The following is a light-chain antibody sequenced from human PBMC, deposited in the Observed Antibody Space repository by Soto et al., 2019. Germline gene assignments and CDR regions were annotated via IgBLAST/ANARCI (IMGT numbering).Light chain of an antibody. CDR2: AAS. CDR3: QASYSSSYT. J-gene: IGKJ2*01. CDR1: QSISNF. Sequence: DIQMTQSPSSLSASVGARVTITCRASQSISNFVNWYQQKPGKVPNLLIYAASRLQIGVPSRFSGGGSGTDVTLTITSLQPEDFATYYCQASYSSSYTFGQGTKLEIK. V-gene: IGKV1-39*01.